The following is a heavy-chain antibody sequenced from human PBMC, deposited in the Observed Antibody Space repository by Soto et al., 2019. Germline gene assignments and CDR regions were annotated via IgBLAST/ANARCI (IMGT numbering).Heavy chain of an antibody. CDR1: GFTFSSYG. CDR3: AKTYHSHHHCSGGSCYFFDY. J-gene: IGHJ4*02. V-gene: IGHV3-30*18. CDR2: ISYDGSNK. D-gene: IGHD2-15*01. Sequence: QVQLVESGGGVVQPGRSLRLSCAASGFTFSSYGMHWVRQAPGKGLEWVAVISYDGSNKYYADSVKGRFTISRDNSKNTLYLQMNSLSAEDTAVYYCAKTYHSHHHCSGGSCYFFDYWGQGTLVTVSS.